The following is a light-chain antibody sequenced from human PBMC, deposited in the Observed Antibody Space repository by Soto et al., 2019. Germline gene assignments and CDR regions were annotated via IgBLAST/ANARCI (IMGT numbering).Light chain of an antibody. J-gene: IGKJ2*01. CDR2: GAS. CDR1: QDISSY. Sequence: ALRMTQSPASISASTGDRVNITCRASQDISSYLAWYQQKPGKAPKLLVYGASTLQSDVPSRFSGRASGTDFTLTIDCLQSDDFATYYCQQYYTLPYTFGQGAALEMK. CDR3: QQYYTLPYT. V-gene: IGKV1-8*01.